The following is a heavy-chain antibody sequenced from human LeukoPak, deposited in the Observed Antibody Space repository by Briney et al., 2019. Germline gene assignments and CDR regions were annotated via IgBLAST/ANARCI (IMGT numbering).Heavy chain of an antibody. CDR3: ARESGITTAFDY. CDR2: ISSGSSYI. J-gene: IGHJ4*02. D-gene: IGHD3-10*01. CDR1: GFTFSSYS. V-gene: IGHV3-21*01. Sequence: PGGSLRLSCAASGFTFSSYSMNWVRQAPGKGLEWVSSISSGSSYIYYADSVKGRFTISRDNSKNTLYLQMNSLRAEDTAVYYCARESGITTAFDYWGQGTLVTVSS.